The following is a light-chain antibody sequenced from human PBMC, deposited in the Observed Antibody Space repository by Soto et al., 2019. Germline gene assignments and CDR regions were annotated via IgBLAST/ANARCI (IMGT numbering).Light chain of an antibody. Sequence: IVMTQSPVTLSVSPGERATLSCRASQSVSSNLAWYQQKPGQAPRLLIYGASTRATGIPARFSGSGSGTEFTLTISSLQSEDFAVYYCQQYNNWTFGQGTKVDIK. V-gene: IGKV3D-15*01. J-gene: IGKJ1*01. CDR3: QQYNNWT. CDR1: QSVSSN. CDR2: GAS.